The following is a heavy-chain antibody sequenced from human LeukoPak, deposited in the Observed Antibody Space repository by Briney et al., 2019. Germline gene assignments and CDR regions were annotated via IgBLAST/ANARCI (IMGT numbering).Heavy chain of an antibody. V-gene: IGHV4-34*01. Sequence: SETLSLTCAVYGGSFSGYYWSWIRQPPGKGLEWIGEINLSGSTNYNPSLKSRVTISVDTSKNQFSLKLSSVTAADTAVYYCARGCIAAAGTPSSWFDPWGQGTLVTVSS. CDR1: GGSFSGYY. CDR2: INLSGST. CDR3: ARGCIAAAGTPSSWFDP. D-gene: IGHD6-13*01. J-gene: IGHJ5*02.